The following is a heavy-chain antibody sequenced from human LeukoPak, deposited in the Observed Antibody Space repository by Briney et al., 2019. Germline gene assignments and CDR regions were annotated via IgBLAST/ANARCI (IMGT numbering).Heavy chain of an antibody. Sequence: SVKVSCKGSVCTFSSCDISWVRQAPGHGLEWMGRIIPILGIANYAQKFQGRVTITADKSTSTAYTELSSLRSEDTAVYYCARDGAIQDDAFDIWGQGTMVTVSS. D-gene: IGHD1-26*01. CDR3: ARDGAIQDDAFDI. CDR1: VCTFSSCD. J-gene: IGHJ3*02. CDR2: IIPILGIA. V-gene: IGHV1-69*04.